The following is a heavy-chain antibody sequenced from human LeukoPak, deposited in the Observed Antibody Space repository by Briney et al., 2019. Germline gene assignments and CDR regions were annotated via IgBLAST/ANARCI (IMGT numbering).Heavy chain of an antibody. D-gene: IGHD3-9*01. V-gene: IGHV3-11*01. CDR2: ISSSGSTI. CDR3: ARDVYDILYPDHYGMDV. J-gene: IGHJ6*02. Sequence: GGSLRLSCAASGFTFSDYYMSWIRQAPGKGLEWVSYISSSGSTIYYADSVKGRFTISRDNAKNSLYLQMNSLRAEDTAVYYCARDVYDILYPDHYGMDVWGQGTTVTVSS. CDR1: GFTFSDYY.